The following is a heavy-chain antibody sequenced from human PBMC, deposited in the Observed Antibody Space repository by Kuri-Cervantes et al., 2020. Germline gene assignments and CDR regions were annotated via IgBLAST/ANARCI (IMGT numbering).Heavy chain of an antibody. J-gene: IGHJ6*03. CDR1: GFTFSSYG. D-gene: IGHD5-12*01. V-gene: IGHV3-33*01. Sequence: GESLKISCAASGFTFSSYGMHWVRQAPGKGLEWVAVIWYDGSNKYYADSVKGRFTISRDNSKNTLYLQMNSLRAEDTAVYYCARDGVDIVATFPWYYMDVWGKGTTVTVSS. CDR2: IWYDGSNK. CDR3: ARDGVDIVATFPWYYMDV.